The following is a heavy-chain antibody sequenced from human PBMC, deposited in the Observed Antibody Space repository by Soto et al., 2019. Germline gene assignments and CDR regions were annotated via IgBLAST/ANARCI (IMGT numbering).Heavy chain of an antibody. CDR2: ISHDGGNT. Sequence: PGGSLRLSCAASGFTFRSYGMQWVRQAPGKGLEWVALISHDGGNTDYAVSVKCRFTISRDNSKNTLYLQMDSLRIEDSAVYYCPKDRQPHSATWPYSWGPGALVTVSS. CDR3: PKDRQPHSATWPYS. CDR1: GFTFRSYG. V-gene: IGHV3-30*18. J-gene: IGHJ4*02. D-gene: IGHD1-26*01.